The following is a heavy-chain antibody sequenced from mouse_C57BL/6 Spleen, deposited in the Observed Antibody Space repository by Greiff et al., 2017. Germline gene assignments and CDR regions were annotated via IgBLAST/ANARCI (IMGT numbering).Heavy chain of an antibody. CDR1: GYSITSGYY. Sequence: EVKLMESGPGLVKPSQSLSITCSVTGYSITSGYYWNWIRQFPGNILEWMGYISYDGSNNYNPYLNNRITFTRDTSTNQFFMQLNSVTTEDTATYYCAREGYYCSSYSFAYWGQGTLVTVSA. J-gene: IGHJ3*01. D-gene: IGHD1-1*01. V-gene: IGHV3-6*01. CDR2: ISYDGSN. CDR3: AREGYYCSSYSFAY.